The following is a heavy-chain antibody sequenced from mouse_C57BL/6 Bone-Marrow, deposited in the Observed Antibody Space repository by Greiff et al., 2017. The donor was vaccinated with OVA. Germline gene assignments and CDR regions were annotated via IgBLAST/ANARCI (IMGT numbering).Heavy chain of an antibody. D-gene: IGHD1-1*01. CDR3: ARHGGYGSSFYYAMDY. CDR1: GFSLTSYG. CDR2: IWSDGST. V-gene: IGHV2-6-1*01. J-gene: IGHJ4*01. Sequence: VKLMESGPGLVAPSQSLSITCTVSGFSLTSYGVHWVRQPPGKGLEWLVVIWSDGSTTYNSALNSRLSISKDNSKSQVFLKMNSLQTDDTAMYYCARHGGYGSSFYYAMDYWGQGTSVTVSS.